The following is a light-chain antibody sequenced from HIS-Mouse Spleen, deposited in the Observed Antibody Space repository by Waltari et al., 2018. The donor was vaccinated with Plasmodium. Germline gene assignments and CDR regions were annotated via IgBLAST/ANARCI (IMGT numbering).Light chain of an antibody. J-gene: IGLJ3*02. V-gene: IGLV3-10*01. CDR1: ALPKKY. Sequence: SYELTQPPSVSVSPGQTARITCSGDALPKKYAYWYQQNSGQAPVRVIYQDSKLPSGIPERVSGSSSGTMCTLTISGAQVEDEADYYCYSTDSSGNHRVFGGGTKLTVL. CDR2: QDS. CDR3: YSTDSSGNHRV.